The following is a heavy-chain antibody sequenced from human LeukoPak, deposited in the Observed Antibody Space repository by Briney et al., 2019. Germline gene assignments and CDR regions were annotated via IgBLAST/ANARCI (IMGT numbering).Heavy chain of an antibody. D-gene: IGHD3-3*01. CDR2: IYSGGST. V-gene: IGHV3-53*01. J-gene: IGHJ4*02. CDR1: GFTVSSNY. CDR3: AVYDFWSGSYFDY. Sequence: GSLRLSCAASGFTVSSNYMSWVRQAPGKGLGWVSVIYSGGSTYYADSVKGRFTISRDNSKNTLYLQMNSLRAEDTAVYYCAVYDFWSGSYFDYWGQGTLVTVSS.